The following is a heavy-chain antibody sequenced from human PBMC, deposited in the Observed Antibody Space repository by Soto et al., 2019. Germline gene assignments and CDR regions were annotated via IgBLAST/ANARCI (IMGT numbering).Heavy chain of an antibody. J-gene: IGHJ4*02. CDR3: ARDTDGLHY. Sequence: GGSLRLSCAASXLIFSNYKMHWVRQAPGKGLVWVSRISTDGSITDYADSVKGRFTVSRDNAKNTLYLQMNSLRAEDTAVYYCARDTDGLHYWGQGTLVTVSS. V-gene: IGHV3-74*01. CDR2: ISTDGSIT. CDR1: XLIFSNYK.